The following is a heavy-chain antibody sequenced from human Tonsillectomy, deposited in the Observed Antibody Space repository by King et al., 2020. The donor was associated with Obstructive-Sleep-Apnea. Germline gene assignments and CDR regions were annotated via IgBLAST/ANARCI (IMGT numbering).Heavy chain of an antibody. D-gene: IGHD1-26*01. CDR3: ARSGISVYSESDSDD. V-gene: IGHV4-39*07. J-gene: IGHJ4*02. Sequence: QLQLQESGPRLVKPSETLSLTCTVSGGSISSSSHYWGWIRQPPGMGLEWIGNVYYSGSTNYKSSLKSRVTISIDTSKNQFSLKLRSVTAADTAVYYCARSGISVYSESDSDDWGQGTLVTVSS. CDR1: GGSISSSSHY. CDR2: VYYSGST.